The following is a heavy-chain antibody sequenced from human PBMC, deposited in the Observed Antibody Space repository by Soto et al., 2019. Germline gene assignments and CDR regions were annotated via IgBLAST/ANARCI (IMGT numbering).Heavy chain of an antibody. D-gene: IGHD2-21*01. J-gene: IGHJ6*03. CDR3: ARGGISHWAYFYYMDV. Sequence: SGTLSPTWGGAGRARSDHWWRWIRQPPGMALEWIGEINHLGSINYNPSLKSRVTMSVDTSKNQFSLTLNSVTAADTATYYCARGGISHWAYFYYMDVWDRGTTVTSP. CDR1: GRARSDHW. CDR2: INHLGSI. V-gene: IGHV4-34*01.